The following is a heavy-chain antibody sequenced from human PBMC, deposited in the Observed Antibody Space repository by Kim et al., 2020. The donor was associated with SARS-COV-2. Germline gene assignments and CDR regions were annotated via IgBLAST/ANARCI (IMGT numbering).Heavy chain of an antibody. J-gene: IGHJ4*02. CDR1: GFIFKDYA. D-gene: IGHD3-10*01. V-gene: IGHV3-23*01. Sequence: GGSLRLSCAASGFIFKDYAMNWVRQAPGKGLEWVSVISSTGGSTYYADSVKGRFTMFRENSKNMVYLEMDSLRADDTAIYYCAKGRGEGYFDNWGQGTLV. CDR2: ISSTGGST. CDR3: AKGRGEGYFDN.